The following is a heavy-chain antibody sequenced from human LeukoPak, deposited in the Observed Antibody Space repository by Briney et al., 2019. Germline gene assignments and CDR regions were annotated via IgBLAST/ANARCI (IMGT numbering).Heavy chain of an antibody. CDR3: ARSDIVRLDY. CDR2: IFYSGST. Sequence: SETLSLTCTVSGGSISSGGYYWSWIRQHPGKGLEWIGYIFYSGSTNYNPSLKSRVTISVDTSKNQFSLKLRSVTAADTAVYYCARSDIVRLDYWGQGTPVTVSS. V-gene: IGHV4-31*03. D-gene: IGHD5-12*01. CDR1: GGSISSGGYY. J-gene: IGHJ4*02.